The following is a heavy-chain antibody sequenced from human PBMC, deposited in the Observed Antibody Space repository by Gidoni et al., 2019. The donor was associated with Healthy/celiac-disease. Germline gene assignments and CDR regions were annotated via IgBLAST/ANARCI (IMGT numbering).Heavy chain of an antibody. CDR1: TFTSYG. D-gene: IGHD6-13*01. CDR3: ARDSSSWYELRGYFDY. Sequence: TFTSYGISWVRQAPGQGLEWMGWISAYNGNTNYAQKLQGRVTMTTDTSTSTAYMELRSLRSDDTAVYYCARDSSSWYELRGYFDYWGQGTLVTVSS. CDR2: ISAYNGNT. J-gene: IGHJ4*02. V-gene: IGHV1-18*01.